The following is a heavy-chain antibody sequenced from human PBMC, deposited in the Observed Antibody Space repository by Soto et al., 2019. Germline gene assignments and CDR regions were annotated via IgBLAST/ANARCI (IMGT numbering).Heavy chain of an antibody. D-gene: IGHD6-19*01. Sequence: SVKVSCKASGGTFSSYAISWVRQAPGQGLEWMGGIIPIFGTANYAQKFQGRVTITADESTSTAYMELSSLRSEDTAVYYCARYSYSSGWHRQNWFDPWGQGTLVTVSS. J-gene: IGHJ5*02. CDR1: GGTFSSYA. CDR3: ARYSYSSGWHRQNWFDP. V-gene: IGHV1-69*13. CDR2: IIPIFGTA.